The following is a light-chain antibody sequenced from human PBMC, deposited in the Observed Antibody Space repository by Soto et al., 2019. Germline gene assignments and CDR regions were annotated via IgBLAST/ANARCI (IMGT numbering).Light chain of an antibody. CDR2: EVT. J-gene: IGLJ1*01. CDR1: ISDFGGYNY. V-gene: IGLV2-14*01. Sequence: QSALTQPASVSGSPGQSITISCTGTISDFGGYNYVSWYQQHPGKTPKLLIYEVTNRPSGVSSRFSGSKSGYTASLTISGLQAEDEADYYCPSYTDTSVYVFGTGTKLTVL. CDR3: PSYTDTSVYV.